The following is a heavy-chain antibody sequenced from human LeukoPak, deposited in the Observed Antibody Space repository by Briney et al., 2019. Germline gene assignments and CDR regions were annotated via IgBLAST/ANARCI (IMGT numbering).Heavy chain of an antibody. CDR1: GFTFSSYS. CDR2: ISSSSSYI. CDR3: ARDTEDYYDSSGYYAPGY. V-gene: IGHV3-21*01. J-gene: IGHJ4*02. D-gene: IGHD3-22*01. Sequence: PGGSLRLSCAASGFTFSSYSMNLVRQAPGKGLEWVSSISSSSSYIYYADSVKGRFTISRDNAKNSLYLQMNSLRAEDTAVYYCARDTEDYYDSSGYYAPGYWGQGTLVTVSS.